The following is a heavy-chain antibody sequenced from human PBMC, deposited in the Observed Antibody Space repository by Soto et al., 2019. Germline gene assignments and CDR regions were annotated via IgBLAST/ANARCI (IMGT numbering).Heavy chain of an antibody. V-gene: IGHV1-46*01. CDR1: GYTFTSYY. J-gene: IGHJ6*02. D-gene: IGHD2-21*01. CDR3: ARRIPFGYGMDV. Sequence: ASVKGPCKASGYTFTSYYMHWVRQAPGQGLEWMGIINPSGGSTSYAQKFQGRVTMTRDTSTSTVYMELSSLRSEDMAVYYCARRIPFGYGMDVWGQGTTVTVSS. CDR2: INPSGGST.